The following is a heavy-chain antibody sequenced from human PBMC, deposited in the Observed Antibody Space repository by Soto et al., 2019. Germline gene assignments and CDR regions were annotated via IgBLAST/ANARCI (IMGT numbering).Heavy chain of an antibody. J-gene: IGHJ5*02. CDR2: IYYSGST. V-gene: IGHV4-39*01. CDR3: ASPRESIAVAGTFWFDP. Sequence: QLQLQESGPGLVKPSETLSLTCTVSGGSISSSSYYWGWIRQPPGKGLEWIGSIYYSGSTYYNPSLKSRVTISVDTSKNQFSLKLSSVTAADTAVYYCASPRESIAVAGTFWFDPWGQGTLVTVSS. D-gene: IGHD6-19*01. CDR1: GGSISSSSYY.